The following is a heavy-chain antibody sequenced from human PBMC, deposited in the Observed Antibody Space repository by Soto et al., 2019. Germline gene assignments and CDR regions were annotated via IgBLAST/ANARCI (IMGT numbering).Heavy chain of an antibody. CDR3: AKLSCTSSTCYFPGWFDP. D-gene: IGHD2-2*01. V-gene: IGHV4-31*03. CDR1: GDSISGGASF. CDR2: VYYSGSS. J-gene: IGHJ5*02. Sequence: QVQLQESGPGLVKPSETLCLTCTVSGDSISGGASFWSWIRQPPGKGLEWIANVYYSGSSYYNPSLKSRLTISVDTTKNQFSLQLKSMTPADTAVYYCAKLSCTSSTCYFPGWFDPWGQGTLVTVSS.